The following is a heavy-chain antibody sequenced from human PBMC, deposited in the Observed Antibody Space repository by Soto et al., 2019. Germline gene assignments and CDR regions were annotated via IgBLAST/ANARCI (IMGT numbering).Heavy chain of an antibody. Sequence: SETLSLTCTVSGGSVSSGSYYWSWIRQPPGRGLEWIGSIHYTGSTYYSPSLKSRVTISIDTSQKQFSLKLSSVTAADTAVYYCASNHWGNFDDWCQGALVTVSS. CDR2: IHYTGST. CDR1: GGSVSSGSYY. J-gene: IGHJ4*02. CDR3: ASNHWGNFDD. D-gene: IGHD3-16*01. V-gene: IGHV4-39*01.